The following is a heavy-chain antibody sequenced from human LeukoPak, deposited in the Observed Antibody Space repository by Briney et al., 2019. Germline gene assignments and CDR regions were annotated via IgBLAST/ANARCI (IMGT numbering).Heavy chain of an antibody. CDR3: VREGLGPSFSAWFDP. J-gene: IGHJ5*02. Sequence: GGSLRLSCSASGFTSRNYGIHWVRQAPGKGLEWVIVVSRDGGTKYYSDSVKGRFTISRDNSENTLYLQMNSLRPEDTAVYYCVREGLGPSFSAWFDPWGHGTLVTVSS. D-gene: IGHD3/OR15-3a*01. CDR1: GFTSRNYG. V-gene: IGHV3-30*03. CDR2: VSRDGGTK.